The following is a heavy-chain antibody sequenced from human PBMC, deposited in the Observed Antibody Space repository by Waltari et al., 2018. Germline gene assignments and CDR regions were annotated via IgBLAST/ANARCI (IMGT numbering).Heavy chain of an antibody. J-gene: IGHJ4*02. CDR2: MNPNNNYP. CDR1: GYTFTDSY. CDR3: VTQRPWEDY. V-gene: IGHV1-2*06. Sequence: QVQLVQSGAEVRKPGASVKVSCKTSGYTFTDSYIHWVRQAPGQGLEWMGRMNPNNNYPIYEQKFQGMVTMTRDTSITTAYMELSSLTSDDTALYYCVTQRPWEDYWGQGTRVTVSP. D-gene: IGHD1-26*01.